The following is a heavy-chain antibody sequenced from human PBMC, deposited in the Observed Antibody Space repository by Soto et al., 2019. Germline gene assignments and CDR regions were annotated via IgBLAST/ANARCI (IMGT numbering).Heavy chain of an antibody. D-gene: IGHD2-2*01. CDR2: ISYDGSNK. CDR1: GFTFSSYA. CDR3: ARDSNYYYYGMDV. J-gene: IGHJ6*02. Sequence: PGGSLRLSCAAPGFTFSSYAMHWVRQAPGKGLEWVAVISYDGSNKYYADSVKGRFTISRDNSKNTLYLQMNSLRAEDTAVYYCARDSNYYYYGMDVWGQGTTVTVSS. V-gene: IGHV3-30-3*01.